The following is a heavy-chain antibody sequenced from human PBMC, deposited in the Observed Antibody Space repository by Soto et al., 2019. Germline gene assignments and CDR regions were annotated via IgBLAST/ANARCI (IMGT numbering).Heavy chain of an antibody. CDR1: GYTFTSYY. CDR2: INPSGGST. CDR3: ARDGGRAATHYGMDV. D-gene: IGHD2-15*01. V-gene: IGHV1-46*01. J-gene: IGHJ6*02. Sequence: ASVKVSCKASGYTFTSYYMHWVRQAPGQGLEWMGIINPSGGSTSYAQKFQGRVTMTRDTSTSTVYMELSSLRSEDTAVYYCARDGGRAATHYGMDVWGQGTTVTVSS.